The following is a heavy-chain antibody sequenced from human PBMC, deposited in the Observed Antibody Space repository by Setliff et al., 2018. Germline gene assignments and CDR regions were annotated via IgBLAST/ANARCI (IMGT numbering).Heavy chain of an antibody. CDR3: ARALDSGTYYNLYPYYMDV. Sequence: KSSETLSLTCTVSDVSISSSSFYWAWIRQPPGKGLEWIGYIQSGATKYNPSLGSRISMSVDTSKNQFSLKLSYVTPVDTAVYFCARALDSGTYYNLYPYYMDVWGKGTTVTSP. D-gene: IGHD1-26*01. CDR2: IQSGAT. J-gene: IGHJ6*03. CDR1: DVSISSSSFY. V-gene: IGHV4-61*05.